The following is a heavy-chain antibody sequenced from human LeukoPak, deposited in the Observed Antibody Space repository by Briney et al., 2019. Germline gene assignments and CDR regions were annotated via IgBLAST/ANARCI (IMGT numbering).Heavy chain of an antibody. V-gene: IGHV1-18*01. CDR1: GYTFTSYG. Sequence: ASVKVSCKASGYTFTSYGISWVRQAPGQGLEWMGWISAYNGNTNYAQKLQGRVTMTTDTSTSTAYMELRSLRSDDTAVYYCARDQMYCSGGSCDNWFDPWGQGTLVTVSS. CDR3: ARDQMYCSGGSCDNWFDP. J-gene: IGHJ5*02. CDR2: ISAYNGNT. D-gene: IGHD2-15*01.